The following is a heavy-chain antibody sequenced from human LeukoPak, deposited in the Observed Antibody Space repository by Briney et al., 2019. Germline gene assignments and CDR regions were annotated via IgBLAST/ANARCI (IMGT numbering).Heavy chain of an antibody. Sequence: GGSLRLSCAASGFTFSDYYMSWIRQAPGKGLEWVSAISGSGGSTYYADSVKGRFTISRDNSKNTLYLQMNSLRAEDTAVYYCAKERTVAGTSRYFDLWGRGTLVTVSS. CDR1: GFTFSDYY. V-gene: IGHV3-23*01. D-gene: IGHD6-19*01. CDR3: AKERTVAGTSRYFDL. CDR2: ISGSGGST. J-gene: IGHJ2*01.